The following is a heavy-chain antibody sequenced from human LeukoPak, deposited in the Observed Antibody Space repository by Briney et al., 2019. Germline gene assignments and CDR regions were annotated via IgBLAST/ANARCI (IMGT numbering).Heavy chain of an antibody. V-gene: IGHV3-23*01. CDR3: AKSYCATNCYDPFDY. CDR1: GFTFSSYG. J-gene: IGHJ4*02. D-gene: IGHD2-2*01. Sequence: QPGRSLRLSCAASGFTFSSYGMHWVRQAPGKGLEWVSVISGSGGSTYYADSVKGRFTISRDNSKNTLYLQMNSLRAEDTAVYYCAKSYCATNCYDPFDYWGQGTLVTVSS. CDR2: ISGSGGST.